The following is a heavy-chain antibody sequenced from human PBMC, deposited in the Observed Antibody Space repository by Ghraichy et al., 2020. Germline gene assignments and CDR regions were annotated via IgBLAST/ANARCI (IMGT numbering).Heavy chain of an antibody. J-gene: IGHJ5*02. Sequence: GESLNISCAASGFTFSSYAMSWVRQAPGKGLEWVSAISGSGGSTYYADSVKGRFTISRDNSKNTLYLQMNSLRAEDTAVYYCAKGFTYYYEKGENWFDPWGQGTLVTVSS. CDR3: AKGFTYYYEKGENWFDP. CDR1: GFTFSSYA. CDR2: ISGSGGST. D-gene: IGHD3-22*01. V-gene: IGHV3-23*01.